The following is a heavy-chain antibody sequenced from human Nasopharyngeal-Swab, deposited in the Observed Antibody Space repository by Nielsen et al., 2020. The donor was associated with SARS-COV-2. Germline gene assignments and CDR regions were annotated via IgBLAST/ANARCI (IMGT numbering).Heavy chain of an antibody. CDR3: AREHDYGYYRGIGCFDY. CDR1: GFTFSSYG. V-gene: IGHV3-33*01. J-gene: IGHJ4*02. Sequence: GGSLRLSCAASGFTFSSYGMHWVSQAPGKGLEWVEVIWEDGSNKYYADSVKGRFTISRDNSKNTLYLQMNSLRAEDTAVYYCAREHDYGYYRGIGCFDYWGQGTLVTVSS. D-gene: IGHD4-17*01. CDR2: IWEDGSNK.